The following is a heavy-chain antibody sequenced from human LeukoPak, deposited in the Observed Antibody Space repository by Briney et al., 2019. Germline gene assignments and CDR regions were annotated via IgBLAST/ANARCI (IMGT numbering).Heavy chain of an antibody. Sequence: GGSLRLSCAASGFTFNDYAMTWVRQAPGKGLEWVSGVSADGDTAKYAGSVKGRFTISRDNSKNTVYLQMDSLRPEDTAIYYCARVRNRWFGDYYFDYWGQGTPATVSS. J-gene: IGHJ4*02. CDR3: ARVRNRWFGDYYFDY. CDR1: GFTFNDYA. CDR2: VSADGDTA. D-gene: IGHD3-10*01. V-gene: IGHV3-23*01.